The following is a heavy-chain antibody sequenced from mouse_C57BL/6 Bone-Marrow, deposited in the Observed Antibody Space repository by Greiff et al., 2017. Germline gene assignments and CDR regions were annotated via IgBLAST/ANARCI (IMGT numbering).Heavy chain of an antibody. D-gene: IGHD1-3*01. CDR1: GYTFTSYW. CDR3: ARTTKALLFAY. CDR2: IDPSDSYT. V-gene: IGHV1-59*01. Sequence: QVQLQQPGAELVRPGTSVKLSCKASGYTFTSYWMHWVKQRPGQGLEWIGVIDPSDSYTNYNQKFKGKAKLTVDTSSRTAYMQLSSLPSEDSAVYYCARTTKALLFAYWGQGTLVTVSA. J-gene: IGHJ3*01.